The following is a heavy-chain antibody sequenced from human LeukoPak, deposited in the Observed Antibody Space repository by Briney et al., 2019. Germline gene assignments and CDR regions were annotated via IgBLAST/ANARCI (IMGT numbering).Heavy chain of an antibody. V-gene: IGHV4-59*01. D-gene: IGHD2-2*03. CDR3: ARGSVGYCSSTSCSHDPFDY. Sequence: PSETLSLTCTVSGGSISSYYWSWIRQPPGKGLEWIGYIYYSGSTDYNPSLKSRVTISVDTSKNQFSLKLSSVTAADTAVYYCARGSVGYCSSTSCSHDPFDYWGQGTLVTVSS. CDR2: IYYSGST. CDR1: GGSISSYY. J-gene: IGHJ4*02.